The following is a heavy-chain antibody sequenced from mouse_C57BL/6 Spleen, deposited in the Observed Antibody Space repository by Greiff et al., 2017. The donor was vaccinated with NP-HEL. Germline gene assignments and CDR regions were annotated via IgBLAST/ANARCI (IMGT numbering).Heavy chain of an antibody. J-gene: IGHJ2*01. Sequence: VQLQQPGAELVKPGASVKLSCKASGYTFTSYWMQWVKQRPGQGLEWIGEIDPSDSYTNYNQKFKGKATLTVDTSSSTAYMQLSSLTSEDSAVYYCARSYYYGSSYGDWGQGTTLKVSS. CDR1: GYTFTSYW. CDR2: IDPSDSYT. D-gene: IGHD1-1*01. CDR3: ARSYYYGSSYGD. V-gene: IGHV1-50*01.